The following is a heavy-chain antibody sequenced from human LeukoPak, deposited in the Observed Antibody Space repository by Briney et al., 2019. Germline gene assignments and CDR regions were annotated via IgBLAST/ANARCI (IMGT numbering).Heavy chain of an antibody. Sequence: PGGSLRLSCAASGFTFSSCWMHWVRQAPGKGLVWVSRIKSDGSSTSYADSVRGRFTISRDNAKNTLYLQMNSLRAEDTAVYYCARGRGGDFDYWGQGTLVTVSS. J-gene: IGHJ4*02. V-gene: IGHV3-74*01. CDR2: IKSDGSST. CDR3: ARGRGGDFDY. CDR1: GFTFSSCW.